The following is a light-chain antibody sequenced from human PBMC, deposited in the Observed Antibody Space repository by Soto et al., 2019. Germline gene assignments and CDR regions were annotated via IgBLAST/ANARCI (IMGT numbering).Light chain of an antibody. CDR2: SND. CDR3: AAWDGSLNGWV. J-gene: IGLJ3*02. CDR1: SSSIGSNT. V-gene: IGLV1-44*01. Sequence: QSVPTQAPSASGTPGQRVTISCSGSSSSIGSNTVSWYQQVPGTAPKLLIYSNDQRPSGVPDRFSGSKSGTSASLAIGGLQSEDEADYYCAAWDGSLNGWVFGGGTKLTVL.